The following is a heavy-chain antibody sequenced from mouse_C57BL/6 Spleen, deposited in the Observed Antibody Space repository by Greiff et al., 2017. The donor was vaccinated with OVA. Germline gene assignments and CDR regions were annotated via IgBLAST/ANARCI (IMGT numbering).Heavy chain of an antibody. CDR2: INPSNGGT. CDR1: GYTFTSYW. CDR3: ARSGANYYAMDY. D-gene: IGHD1-1*01. V-gene: IGHV1-53*01. Sequence: VQLQQSGTELVKPGASVKLSCKASGYTFTSYWMHWVKQRPGQGLEWIGNINPSNGGTNYNEKFKSKATLTVDKSSSTAYMQLSSLTSEDSAVYYCARSGANYYAMDYWGQGTSVTVSS. J-gene: IGHJ4*01.